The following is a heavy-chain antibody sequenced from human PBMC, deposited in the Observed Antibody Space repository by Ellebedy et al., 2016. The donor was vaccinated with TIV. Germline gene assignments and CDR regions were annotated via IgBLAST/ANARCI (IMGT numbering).Heavy chain of an antibody. CDR2: INPSGGST. V-gene: IGHV1-46*01. CDR1: GYTFTNYN. J-gene: IGHJ4*02. D-gene: IGHD3-3*01. CDR3: ARSLEWLPGDY. Sequence: AASVKVSCKPSGYTFTNYNMHWVRQAPGQGLEWMGMINPSGGSTTYALKFRGRVTMTKDTSTSTLNMELSSLRLEDTAVYYCARSLEWLPGDYWGQGTLVTVSS.